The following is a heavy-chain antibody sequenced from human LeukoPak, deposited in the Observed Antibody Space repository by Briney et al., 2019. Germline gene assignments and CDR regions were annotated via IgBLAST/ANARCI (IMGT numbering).Heavy chain of an antibody. CDR2: INWNGGST. J-gene: IGHJ4*02. CDR3: ATGGITIFGVVTYPND. Sequence: PGGSVRLSCAASGFTFSSYGMSWVRQAPGKGLEWVSGINWNGGSTGYADSVKGRFTISRDNAKNSLYLQKNSLRAEDTALYYCATGGITIFGVVTYPNDWGQGTLVTVSS. V-gene: IGHV3-20*04. D-gene: IGHD3-3*01. CDR1: GFTFSSYG.